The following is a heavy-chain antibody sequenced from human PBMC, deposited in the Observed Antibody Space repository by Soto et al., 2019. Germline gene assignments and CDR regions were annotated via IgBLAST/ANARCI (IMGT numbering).Heavy chain of an antibody. CDR2: IYYSGST. J-gene: IGHJ4*02. Sequence: QVQLQESGPGLVKPSQTLSLTCTVSGGSISSGDYYWSWIRQPPGKGLEWIGYIYYSGSTYYNPSIKSRVTASVDTSKHQSSLKLSSVSAADTAVDYCAGGPGVSSGVVGPSTRAYFDYWGQGTLVTVSS. D-gene: IGHD5-12*01. CDR3: AGGPGVSSGVVGPSTRAYFDY. V-gene: IGHV4-30-4*01. CDR1: GGSISSGDYY.